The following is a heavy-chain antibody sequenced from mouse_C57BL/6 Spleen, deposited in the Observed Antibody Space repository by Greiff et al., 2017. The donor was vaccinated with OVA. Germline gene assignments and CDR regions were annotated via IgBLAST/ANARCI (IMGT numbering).Heavy chain of an antibody. J-gene: IGHJ3*01. CDR2: IHPNSGST. CDR1: GYTFTSYW. CDR3: ARGDYDGRAWFAY. Sequence: QVHVKQPGAELVKPGASVKLSCKASGYTFTSYWMHWVKQRPGQGLEWIGMIHPNSGSTNYNEKFKSKATLTVDKSSSTAYMQLSSLTSEDSAVYYCARGDYDGRAWFAYWGQGTLVTVSA. V-gene: IGHV1-64*01. D-gene: IGHD2-4*01.